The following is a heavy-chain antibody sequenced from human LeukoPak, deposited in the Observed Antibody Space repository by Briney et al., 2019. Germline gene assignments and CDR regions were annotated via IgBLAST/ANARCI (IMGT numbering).Heavy chain of an antibody. V-gene: IGHV1-18*01. CDR1: GHTFTSYG. Sequence: ASVKVSCKASGHTFTSYGISWVRQAPGQGLEWMGWISAYNGNTNYAQKLQGRVTMTTDTSTSTAYMELRSLRSDDTAVYYCAGVLADIVVVPAATVHYYYGMDVWGQGTTVTVSS. CDR2: ISAYNGNT. J-gene: IGHJ6*02. D-gene: IGHD2-2*01. CDR3: AGVLADIVVVPAATVHYYYGMDV.